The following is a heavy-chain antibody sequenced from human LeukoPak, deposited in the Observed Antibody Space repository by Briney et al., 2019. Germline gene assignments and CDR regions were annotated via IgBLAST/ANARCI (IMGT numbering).Heavy chain of an antibody. CDR1: GGSISSYY. D-gene: IGHD4-17*01. J-gene: IGHJ4*02. CDR2: VYYSGST. Sequence: SETLSLTCTVSGGSISSYYWSWIRQPPGKGLEWLGYVYYSGSTSHNPSLRSRVTISVDTSKNQFSLKLSSVTAADTAVYYCARHDYGDYHYWGQGTLVTVSS. V-gene: IGHV4-59*08. CDR3: ARHDYGDYHY.